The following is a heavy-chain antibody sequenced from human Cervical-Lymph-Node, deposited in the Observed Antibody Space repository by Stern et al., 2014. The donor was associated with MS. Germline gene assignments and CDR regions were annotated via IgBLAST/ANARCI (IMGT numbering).Heavy chain of an antibody. J-gene: IGHJ6*02. CDR1: GYSLTYYY. D-gene: IGHD3-10*01. Sequence: VQLLESGAAVTKPGALVRVSCKTSGYSLTYYYIHWMRQAPGQGLEWLGYINPNSGGTFYAQKFQGRVSMTRDTSRSTAYLELSGLTSDDRALYYCARSHNSIGDYYGVDVWGQGTTVTVSS. CDR2: INPNSGGT. V-gene: IGHV1-2*02. CDR3: ARSHNSIGDYYGVDV.